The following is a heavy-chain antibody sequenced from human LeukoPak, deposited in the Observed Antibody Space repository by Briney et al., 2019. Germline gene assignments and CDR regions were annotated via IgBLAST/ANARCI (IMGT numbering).Heavy chain of an antibody. CDR3: ARGNGYDTYYYYYYYMDV. Sequence: PGGSLRLSCAASGFTFSSYWMSWVRQAPGKGLEWVANIKQDGSEKYYVDSVKGRFTISRDNAKNSLYLQMNSLGAEDTAVYYCARGNGYDTYYYYYYYMDVWGKGTTVTVSS. J-gene: IGHJ6*03. V-gene: IGHV3-7*01. CDR1: GFTFSSYW. D-gene: IGHD5-12*01. CDR2: IKQDGSEK.